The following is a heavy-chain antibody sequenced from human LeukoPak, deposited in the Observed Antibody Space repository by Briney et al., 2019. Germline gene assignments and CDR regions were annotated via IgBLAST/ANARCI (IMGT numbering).Heavy chain of an antibody. CDR1: GVTFSSYS. CDR3: ARDFGFGYDYGDYVTIGSY. Sequence: PGGSLRLSCAASGVTFSSYSMNWVRQAPGKGLEWVSSISSSSSYIYYADSVKGRFTISRDNAKNSLYLQMNSLRAEDTAVYYCARDFGFGYDYGDYVTIGSYWGQGTLVTVSS. J-gene: IGHJ4*02. V-gene: IGHV3-21*01. D-gene: IGHD4-17*01. CDR2: ISSSSSYI.